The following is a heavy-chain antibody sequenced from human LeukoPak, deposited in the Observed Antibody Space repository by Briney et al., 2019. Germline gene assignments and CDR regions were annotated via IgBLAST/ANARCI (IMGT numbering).Heavy chain of an antibody. D-gene: IGHD6-13*01. V-gene: IGHV3-15*01. J-gene: IGHJ4*02. CDR3: AKDSAVWAAAGLFDY. Sequence: GGSLRLSCAVSGFTFSNARMTWVRQAPGKGLEWIGRIRGKSDGGTTDYAAPVRGRFTISRDDSKNTLYLQMNSLRAEDTAVYYCAKDSAVWAAAGLFDYWGQGTLVTVSS. CDR2: IRGKSDGGTT. CDR1: GFTFSNAR.